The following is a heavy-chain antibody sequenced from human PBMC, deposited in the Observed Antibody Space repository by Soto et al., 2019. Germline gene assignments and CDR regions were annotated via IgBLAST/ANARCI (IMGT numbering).Heavy chain of an antibody. J-gene: IGHJ6*02. CDR2: IYYSGST. V-gene: IGHV4-31*03. Sequence: QVQLQESGPGLVKPSQTLSLTCTVSGGSISSGGYYWSWIRQHPGKGLEWIGYIYYSGSTYYNPSLKSRVTRSVDTSKNQFSLTLSSVTAADTAVYYCAASFLGCGGFNYYGMDVWGQGTTVTVSS. CDR3: AASFLGCGGFNYYGMDV. CDR1: GGSISSGGYY. D-gene: IGHD3-3*01.